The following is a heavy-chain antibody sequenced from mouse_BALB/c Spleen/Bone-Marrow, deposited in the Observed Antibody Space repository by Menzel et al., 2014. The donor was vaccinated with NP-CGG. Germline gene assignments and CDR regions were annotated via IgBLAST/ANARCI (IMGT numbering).Heavy chain of an antibody. V-gene: IGHV7-3*02. Sequence: EVKVVESGGGLVQPGGSLRLSCATSGFTFTDNYMTWVRQPPGKALEWLGFIRNKANGYTTEYSASVKGRFTISRDNSQSILYLQMNTLRAEDSATNYCARDSDWFAYWGQGTLVTVSA. CDR1: GFTFTDNY. CDR3: ARDSDWFAY. J-gene: IGHJ3*01. CDR2: IRNKANGYTT.